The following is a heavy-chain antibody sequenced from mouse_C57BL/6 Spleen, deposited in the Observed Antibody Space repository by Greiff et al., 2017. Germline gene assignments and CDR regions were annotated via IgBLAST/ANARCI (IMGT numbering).Heavy chain of an antibody. D-gene: IGHD4-1*01. J-gene: IGHJ1*03. Sequence: QVQLKESGAELVRPGTSVKMSCKASGYTFTNYWIGWAKQRPGHGLEWIGDIYPGGGYTKYNEKFKGKATLTADKSSSTAYMQFSSLTSEDSAIYYCARGLAGKGAYWYFDVWGTGTTVTVSS. CDR1: GYTFTNYW. V-gene: IGHV1-63*01. CDR2: IYPGGGYT. CDR3: ARGLAGKGAYWYFDV.